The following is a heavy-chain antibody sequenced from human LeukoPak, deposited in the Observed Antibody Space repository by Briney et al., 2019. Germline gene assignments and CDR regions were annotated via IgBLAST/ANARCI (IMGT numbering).Heavy chain of an antibody. CDR3: ARDYYGSGNRFDY. CDR2: INPSSGGT. Sequence: ASVKVSCKASGYTFTNYFIHWVRQAPGQGLEWMGWINPSSGGTNYAQKFQGRVTMTRDTSISTAYMELSSLTSGDTAVYYCARDYYGSGNRFDYWGQGTLVTVLS. V-gene: IGHV1-2*02. D-gene: IGHD3-10*01. CDR1: GYTFTNYF. J-gene: IGHJ4*02.